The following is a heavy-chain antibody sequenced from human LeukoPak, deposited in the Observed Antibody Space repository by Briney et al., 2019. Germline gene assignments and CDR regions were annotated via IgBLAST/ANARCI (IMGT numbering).Heavy chain of an antibody. J-gene: IGHJ4*02. D-gene: IGHD5-12*01. CDR2: INPNSGGT. CDR1: GGTFSSYA. Sequence: ASVKVSCKASGGTFSSYAISWVRQAPGQGLEWMGWINPNSGGTNYAQKFQGWVTMITDTSIRTAYMELTRLRSDDTAVYYCARSRGYSGYDGVDYWGQGTLVTVSS. V-gene: IGHV1-2*04. CDR3: ARSRGYSGYDGVDY.